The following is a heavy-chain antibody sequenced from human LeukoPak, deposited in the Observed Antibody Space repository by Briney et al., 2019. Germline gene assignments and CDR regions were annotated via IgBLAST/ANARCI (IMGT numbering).Heavy chain of an antibody. CDR1: GGSISSSSYY. J-gene: IGHJ6*03. CDR2: IYYSGST. Sequence: SETLSLTCTVSGGSISSSSYYWGWIRQPPGKGLEWIGSIYYSGSTYYNPSLKSRVTISVDTSKNQFSLKLSSVTAADTAVYYCASPAVREPRSRDYYYYYMDVWGKGTTVTVSS. CDR3: ASPAVREPRSRDYYYYYMDV. V-gene: IGHV4-39*01. D-gene: IGHD1-26*01.